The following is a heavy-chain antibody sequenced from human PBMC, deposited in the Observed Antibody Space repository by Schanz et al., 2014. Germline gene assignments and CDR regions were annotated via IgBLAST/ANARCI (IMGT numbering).Heavy chain of an antibody. CDR1: GFTFSRNA. V-gene: IGHV3-23*04. CDR2: ISGSGDNT. D-gene: IGHD1-26*01. J-gene: IGHJ4*02. CDR3: AKEGSIYWDRSVDY. Sequence: EVQLVESGGGLVQPGGSLRLSCAASGFTFSRNAINWVRQAPGRGLEWVSVISGSGDNTNYADSVRGRFTISRDNSKNTLYLQMNSLRPEDTAVYYCAKEGSIYWDRSVDYWGQGTLVTVSS.